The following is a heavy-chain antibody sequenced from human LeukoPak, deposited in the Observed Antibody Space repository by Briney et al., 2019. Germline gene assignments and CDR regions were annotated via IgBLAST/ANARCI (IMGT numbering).Heavy chain of an antibody. D-gene: IGHD6-19*01. V-gene: IGHV4-39*07. J-gene: IGHJ4*02. CDR2: IYYSGST. CDR1: GGSISSSSYY. Sequence: PSETLSLTCTVSGGSISSSSYYWGWIRQPPGKGLEWIGSIYYSGSTYYNPSLKSRATISVDTSKNQFSLKLSSVTAADTAVYYCAREDGSGSPIDYWGQGTLVTVSS. CDR3: AREDGSGSPIDY.